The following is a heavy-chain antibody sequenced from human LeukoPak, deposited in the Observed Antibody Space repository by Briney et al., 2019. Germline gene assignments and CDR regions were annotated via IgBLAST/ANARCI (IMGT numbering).Heavy chain of an antibody. V-gene: IGHV1-2*02. Sequence: GASVKVSCKASGYTFTGYYMHWGRQASGQGLEWMGWINPNSGGTNYAQKFQGRVTMTRDTSISTAYMELSRLRSDDTAVYYCARDLVGATNADYWGQGTLVTVSS. CDR2: INPNSGGT. CDR1: GYTFTGYY. D-gene: IGHD1-26*01. J-gene: IGHJ4*02. CDR3: ARDLVGATNADY.